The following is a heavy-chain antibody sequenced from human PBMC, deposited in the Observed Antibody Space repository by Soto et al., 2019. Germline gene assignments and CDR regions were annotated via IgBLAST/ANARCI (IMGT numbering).Heavy chain of an antibody. J-gene: IGHJ4*02. D-gene: IGHD3-22*01. CDR3: SSGYYYDY. CDR2: IYHSGST. V-gene: IGHV4-30-2*01. Sequence: QLQLQESGSGLVKPSQTLSLTCAVSGGSISSGGYSWSWIRQPPGKGLEWIGYIYHSGSTYYNQSLKIRVTISVDTSKNQFSLKLSSVTAAATAVYYCSSGYYYDYWGQGTRVTVSS. CDR1: GGSISSGGYS.